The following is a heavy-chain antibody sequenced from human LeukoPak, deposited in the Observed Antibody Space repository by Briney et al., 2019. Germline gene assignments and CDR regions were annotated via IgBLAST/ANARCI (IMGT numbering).Heavy chain of an antibody. V-gene: IGHV1-18*01. CDR2: ISAYNGNT. Sequence: ASVKVSCKASGYTFTSYGISWVRQAPGQGLEWMGWISAYNGNTNYAQKLQGRVTTTTDTSTSTAYMELRSLRSDDTAVYYCARAVELYYGSGGKPLSHLIDYWGQGTLVTVSS. J-gene: IGHJ4*02. CDR1: GYTFTSYG. CDR3: ARAVELYYGSGGKPLSHLIDY. D-gene: IGHD3-10*01.